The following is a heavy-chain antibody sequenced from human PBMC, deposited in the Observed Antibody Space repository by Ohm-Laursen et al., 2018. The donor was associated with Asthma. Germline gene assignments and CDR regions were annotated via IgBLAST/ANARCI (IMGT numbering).Heavy chain of an antibody. V-gene: IGHV3-30*03. CDR3: ARDLDIVVVPAAMRGYYYYGMDV. CDR2: ISSDGSNQ. CDR1: GFTFSSYG. D-gene: IGHD2-2*01. Sequence: SLRLSCTASGFTFSSYGMHWVRQAPGKGLEWVAVISSDGSNQYYGDSVKGRFTISRDNSKKMVYLQMNSLRAEDTAVYYCARDLDIVVVPAAMRGYYYYGMDVWGQGTMVTVSS. J-gene: IGHJ6*02.